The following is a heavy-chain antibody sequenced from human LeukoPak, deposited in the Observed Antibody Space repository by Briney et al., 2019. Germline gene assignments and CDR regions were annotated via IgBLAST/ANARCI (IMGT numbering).Heavy chain of an antibody. D-gene: IGHD2-15*01. Sequence: SETLSLTCAVSGGSISSGGYSWSWIRQPPGKGLEWIGYIYHSGSTYYNPSFKSRITISVDTSRNQFSLQLSSVTAADTAVYYCARIHRYCSGGACYVLDNWGQGTLVAVSS. J-gene: IGHJ4*02. CDR3: ARIHRYCSGGACYVLDN. CDR1: GGSISSGGYS. V-gene: IGHV4-30-2*02. CDR2: IYHSGST.